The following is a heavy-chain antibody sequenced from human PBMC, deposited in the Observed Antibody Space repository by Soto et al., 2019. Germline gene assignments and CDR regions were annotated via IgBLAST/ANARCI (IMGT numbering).Heavy chain of an antibody. V-gene: IGHV3-30*18. D-gene: IGHD4-17*01. CDR3: AKGYGDYVRVGGDYYYYGMDV. J-gene: IGHJ6*02. CDR1: GFTFSSYG. Sequence: QVQLVESGGGVVQPGRSLRLSCAASGFTFSSYGMHWVRQAPGKGLEWVAVISYDGSNKYYADSVKGRFTISRDNSKNTLYLQMNSLRAEDTAVYYCAKGYGDYVRVGGDYYYYGMDVWGQGTTVTVSS. CDR2: ISYDGSNK.